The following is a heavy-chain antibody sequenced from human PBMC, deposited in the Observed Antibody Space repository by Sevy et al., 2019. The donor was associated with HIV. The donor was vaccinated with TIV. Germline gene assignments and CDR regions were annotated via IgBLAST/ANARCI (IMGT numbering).Heavy chain of an antibody. V-gene: IGHV3-21*01. CDR3: ARDEVGGSYWEFDY. D-gene: IGHD1-26*01. J-gene: IGHJ4*02. Sequence: GGSLRLSCAASGFTFSNYGMHWVRQAPGKGLEWVSSISTSSSYIYYADSVKGRFTISRDNAKNSLYLQMNSLRAEDTAVYYCARDEVGGSYWEFDYWGQGTLVTVSS. CDR1: GFTFSNYG. CDR2: ISTSSSYI.